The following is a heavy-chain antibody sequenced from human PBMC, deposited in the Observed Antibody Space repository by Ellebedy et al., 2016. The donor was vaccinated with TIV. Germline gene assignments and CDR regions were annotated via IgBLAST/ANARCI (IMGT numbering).Heavy chain of an antibody. CDR2: INHSGGT. V-gene: IGHV4-34*01. Sequence: SETLSLTCAVYGGSFSGYYWSWIRQPPGKGLEWIGEINHSGGTNYNPSLKSRVTISVDTSKNQFSLKLSSVTAADTAVYYCARGRVGTANSDYWGQGTLVTVSS. D-gene: IGHD2-15*01. CDR1: GGSFSGYY. J-gene: IGHJ4*02. CDR3: ARGRVGTANSDY.